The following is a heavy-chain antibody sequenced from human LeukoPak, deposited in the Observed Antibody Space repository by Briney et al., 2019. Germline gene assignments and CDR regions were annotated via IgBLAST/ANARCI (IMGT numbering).Heavy chain of an antibody. CDR3: AKGRIVGATTGALDI. Sequence: GGSLRLSCAASGFTFDDYAMHWVRQAPGKGLEWVSGISWNSGSIGYADSVKGRFTISRDNAKNSLYLQMNSLRAEDTALYYCAKGRIVGATTGALDIWGQGTMVTVSS. CDR1: GFTFDDYA. J-gene: IGHJ3*02. D-gene: IGHD1-26*01. V-gene: IGHV3-9*01. CDR2: ISWNSGSI.